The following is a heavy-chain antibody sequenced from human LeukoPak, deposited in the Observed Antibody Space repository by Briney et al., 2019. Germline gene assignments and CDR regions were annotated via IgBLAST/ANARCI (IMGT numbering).Heavy chain of an antibody. V-gene: IGHV1-69*13. J-gene: IGHJ4*02. CDR3: AREGTSGSYYKGAFDY. CDR1: GHTFTSYG. Sequence: ASVKVSCKASGHTFTSYGFNWVRQAPGQGLEWMGGIIPIFGTANYAQKFQGRVTITADESTSTAYMELSSLRSEDTAVYYCAREGTSGSYYKGAFDYWGQGILVTVSS. CDR2: IIPIFGTA. D-gene: IGHD1-26*01.